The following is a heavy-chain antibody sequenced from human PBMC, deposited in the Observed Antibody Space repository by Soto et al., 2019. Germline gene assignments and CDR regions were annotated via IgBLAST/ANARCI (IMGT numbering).Heavy chain of an antibody. Sequence: QLQLQESGPGLVKPSETLSLSCTVSGGSITSSFYWGWIRQPPGKGLEWIGSIYGTGNTYYNPSLKGRVTISADTPKHQFSLNLISVTAADTAVYYCRSSSRYSTDVWGQGATVTVSS. V-gene: IGHV4-39*01. D-gene: IGHD6-13*01. CDR1: GGSITSSFY. J-gene: IGHJ6*02. CDR3: RSSSRYSTDV. CDR2: IYGTGNT.